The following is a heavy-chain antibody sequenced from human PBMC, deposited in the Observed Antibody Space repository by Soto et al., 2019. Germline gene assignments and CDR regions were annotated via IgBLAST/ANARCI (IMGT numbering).Heavy chain of an antibody. J-gene: IGHJ3*02. CDR1: GYTFTSYD. D-gene: IGHD3-16*01. Sequence: VASVKVSCKASGYTFTSYDINWVRQATGQGLEWMGWMNPNSGNTGYAQKLQGRVTMTRNTSISTAYMELSSLRSEDTAVYYCARGLMITFGGVIDAFDIWGQGTMVTVSS. CDR2: MNPNSGNT. V-gene: IGHV1-8*01. CDR3: ARGLMITFGGVIDAFDI.